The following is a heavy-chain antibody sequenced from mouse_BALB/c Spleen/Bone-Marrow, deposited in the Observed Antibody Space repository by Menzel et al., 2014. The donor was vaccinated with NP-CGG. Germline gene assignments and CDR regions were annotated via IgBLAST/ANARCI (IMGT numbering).Heavy chain of an antibody. Sequence: DVHLVESGGGLVQPGGSLKLSCAASGFDFSGYWMSWVGQAPGKGLEWIGEINPDSSTINYTPSLKDKFIISRDNAKNTLYLQMSKVRSEDTALYYCARLNYYGSLFVWGAGTTVTVSS. CDR1: GFDFSGYW. V-gene: IGHV4-1*02. CDR3: ARLNYYGSLFV. J-gene: IGHJ1*01. D-gene: IGHD1-1*01. CDR2: INPDSSTI.